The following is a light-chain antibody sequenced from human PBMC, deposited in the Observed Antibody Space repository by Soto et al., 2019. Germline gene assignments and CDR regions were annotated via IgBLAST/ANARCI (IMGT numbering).Light chain of an antibody. V-gene: IGLV6-57*04. Sequence: NFMLTQPHSVSESPGKTVTISCTRSSGSIASNNVQWYQQRPGSAPTTVIYEDNQRPSEVPDRFSGSTDGSSNSASLTIYGLQTEDEADYYCQSYDSSFVVFGGGTQLTVL. CDR2: EDN. J-gene: IGLJ2*01. CDR3: QSYDSSFVV. CDR1: SGSIASNN.